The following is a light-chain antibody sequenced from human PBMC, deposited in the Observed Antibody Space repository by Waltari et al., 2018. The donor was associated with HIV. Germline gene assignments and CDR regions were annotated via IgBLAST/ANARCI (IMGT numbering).Light chain of an antibody. CDR3: QQANNYPIT. V-gene: IGKV1D-12*01. Sequence: DIQMTQSPSSVSASVGDSVTITCRASQDISNWLTWYQQKPGKAPKLLIYPASNLQSGVPSRFSGSGFGTDFTLTISSLQPEDCATYYCQQANNYPITLGQGTRLEIK. J-gene: IGKJ5*01. CDR2: PAS. CDR1: QDISNW.